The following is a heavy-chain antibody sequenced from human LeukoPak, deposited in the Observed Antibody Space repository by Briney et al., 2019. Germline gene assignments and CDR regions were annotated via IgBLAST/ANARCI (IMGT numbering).Heavy chain of an antibody. Sequence: GASVKVSCKASGYTFTSYGIIWVRQAPGQGLEWMGWISAYNGNTNYAQKLQGRVTMTTDTSTSTAYMELRSLRSDDTAVYYCARDAFMTTVTNFDYWGQGTLVTVSS. J-gene: IGHJ4*02. CDR3: ARDAFMTTVTNFDY. CDR2: ISAYNGNT. CDR1: GYTFTSYG. V-gene: IGHV1-18*01. D-gene: IGHD4-11*01.